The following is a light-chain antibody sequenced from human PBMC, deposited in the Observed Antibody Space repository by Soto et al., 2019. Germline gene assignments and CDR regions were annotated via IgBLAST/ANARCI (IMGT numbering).Light chain of an antibody. Sequence: DIQMTQSPSTLSASVGDRVTITCRASQSIGRWLAWYQQKPGAAPKLLIYDASSLQSGVPSRFSGSGSGTEFTLSISSLQSDDFATYYCQQYKGTFGQGTKV. CDR3: QQYKGT. CDR2: DAS. CDR1: QSIGRW. J-gene: IGKJ1*01. V-gene: IGKV1-5*01.